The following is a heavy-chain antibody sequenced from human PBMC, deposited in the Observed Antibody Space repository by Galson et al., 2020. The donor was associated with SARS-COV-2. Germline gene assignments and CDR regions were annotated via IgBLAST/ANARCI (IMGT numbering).Heavy chain of an antibody. J-gene: IGHJ6*02. V-gene: IGHV4-59*01. D-gene: IGHD4-4*01. Sequence: SETLSLTCTVSGGSISSYYWSWIRQPPGKGLEWIGYIYYSGSTNYNPSLKSRVTISVDTSKNQFSLKLSSVTAADTAVYYCAGSQGTVTTYYYYGMDVWGQGTTVTVSS. CDR2: IYYSGST. CDR3: AGSQGTVTTYYYYGMDV. CDR1: GGSISSYY.